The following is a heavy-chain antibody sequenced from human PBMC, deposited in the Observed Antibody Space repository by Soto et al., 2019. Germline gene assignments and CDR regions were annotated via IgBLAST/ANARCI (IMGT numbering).Heavy chain of an antibody. V-gene: IGHV4-31*03. CDR3: ARVVAAAGSRWFDP. J-gene: IGHJ5*02. CDR2: IYFSVST. CDR1: GGSMSSGGYY. D-gene: IGHD6-13*01. Sequence: SETLSRTCTVSGGSMSSGGYYWSWIRQYAGKGLEWIGYIYFSVSTCYNPSLKSRVTISVDTSKNKFYLKLSSVTAADTAVYYCARVVAAAGSRWFDPWGQGTLVTVSS.